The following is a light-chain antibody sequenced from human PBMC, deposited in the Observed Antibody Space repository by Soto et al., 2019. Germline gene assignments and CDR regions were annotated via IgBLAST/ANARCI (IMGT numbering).Light chain of an antibody. Sequence: DIQFTHSPSSLSASVGDRVNITCRSSQNIRTYLNWYQQKPGKAPTLLIYAATTLQSGVPSTFSGSASGTDFSLTISSLQPGDVATYYCQQSYSTLYTFGQGTKVDIK. J-gene: IGKJ2*01. CDR2: AAT. V-gene: IGKV1-39*01. CDR3: QQSYSTLYT. CDR1: QNIRTY.